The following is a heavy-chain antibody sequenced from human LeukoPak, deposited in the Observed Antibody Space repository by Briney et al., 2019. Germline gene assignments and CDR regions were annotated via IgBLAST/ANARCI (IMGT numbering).Heavy chain of an antibody. CDR3: ACIVGATPDDY. V-gene: IGHV4-34*08. J-gene: IGHJ4*02. CDR1: GLTFSDYY. D-gene: IGHD1-26*01. Sequence: GPLRLSCAASGLTFSDYYMSWIRKAPGKGLEWIGEIYHSGSTNYNPSLKSRVTISVDKSKNQFSLKLSSVTAADTAVYYCACIVGATPDDYWGQGTLVTVSS. CDR2: IYHSGST.